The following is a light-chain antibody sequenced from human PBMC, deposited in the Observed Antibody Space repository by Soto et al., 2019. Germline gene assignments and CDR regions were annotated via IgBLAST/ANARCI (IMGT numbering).Light chain of an antibody. CDR3: SSYTTSNTVV. Sequence: QSVLTQPASVSGSPGQSLTISCTGTNNDVGVYNYVSWYQKHPGKVPKLLIYYVSDRPSGVSNRFSASKSGNTASLTISGLQAEDEADYYCSSYTTSNTVVFGGGTKVTVL. J-gene: IGLJ2*01. CDR2: YVS. CDR1: NNDVGVYNY. V-gene: IGLV2-14*03.